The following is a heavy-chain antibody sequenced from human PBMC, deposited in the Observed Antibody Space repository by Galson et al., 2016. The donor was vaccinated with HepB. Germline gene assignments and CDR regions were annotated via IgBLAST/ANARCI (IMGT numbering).Heavy chain of an antibody. J-gene: IGHJ4*02. CDR3: ARTPRYCRGDGFDGFGI. Sequence: PALVKPTQTLTLTCTFSGFSLRTNGMCVSWIRQPPGKALEWLARIDWDNNEYRSPSLRTRLTIPKDTSKNQVVLTMTNLDPEDTATYYGARTPRYCRGDGFDGFGIWGQGTLVTVSS. CDR2: IDWDNNE. CDR1: GFSLRTNGMC. D-gene: IGHD2-21*01. V-gene: IGHV2-70*11.